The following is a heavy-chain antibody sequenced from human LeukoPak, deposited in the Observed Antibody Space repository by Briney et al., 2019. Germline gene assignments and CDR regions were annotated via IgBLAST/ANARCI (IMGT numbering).Heavy chain of an antibody. V-gene: IGHV4-39*01. Sequence: SETLSLTCTVSGCSFSSSGYYWGWMRQPPGKGLVWIGTIFYSGSTYYNPSLESRLTISLDTSKNLFSLTLTSVTAADTAVYSCATHRNYRSWSGSPYFFDYWGQGTLVTVSS. CDR3: ATHRNYRSWSGSPYFFDY. CDR2: IFYSGST. D-gene: IGHD3-3*01. J-gene: IGHJ4*02. CDR1: GCSFSSSGYY.